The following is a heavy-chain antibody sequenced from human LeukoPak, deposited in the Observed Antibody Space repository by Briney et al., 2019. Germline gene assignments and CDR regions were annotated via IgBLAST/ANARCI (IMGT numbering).Heavy chain of an antibody. CDR2: IKPDGGDK. Sequence: GGSLRLSCAASGFSFSIYWMSWVRQAPRKGLEWVANIKPDGGDKYYVDSVKGRFTISRDNAKNSLYLQMNSLRAEDTAVYYCMAGALVYWGRGTLINVSS. D-gene: IGHD6-19*01. CDR1: GFSFSIYW. V-gene: IGHV3-7*01. CDR3: MAGALVY. J-gene: IGHJ4*02.